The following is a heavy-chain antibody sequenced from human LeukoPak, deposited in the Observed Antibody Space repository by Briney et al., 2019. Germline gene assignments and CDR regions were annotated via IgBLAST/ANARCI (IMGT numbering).Heavy chain of an antibody. CDR2: ISGSGGST. CDR3: AKVRGKYYYDSSGYYFFDY. Sequence: AGGSLRLSCAASGFTFSSYAMSWVRQAPGKGLEWVSAISGSGGSTYYADSVKGRFTISRDNSKNTLYLQMNSLGAEDTAVYYCAKVRGKYYYDSSGYYFFDYWGQGTLVTVSS. CDR1: GFTFSSYA. D-gene: IGHD3-22*01. J-gene: IGHJ4*02. V-gene: IGHV3-23*01.